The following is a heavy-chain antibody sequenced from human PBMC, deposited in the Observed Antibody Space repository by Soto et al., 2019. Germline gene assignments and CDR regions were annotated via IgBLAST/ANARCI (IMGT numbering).Heavy chain of an antibody. CDR2: IWYDGSNK. V-gene: IGHV3-33*01. CDR3: ARDLAAVDYDFWSGYPDDALDI. CDR1: GFTFSSYG. J-gene: IGHJ3*02. D-gene: IGHD3-3*01. Sequence: QVQLVESGGGVVQPGRSLRLSCAASGFTFSSYGMHWVRQAPGKGLEWVAVIWYDGSNKYYADSVKGRFTISRDNSKNTLYLQMNSLRAEDTAVYYCARDLAAVDYDFWSGYPDDALDIWGQGTMVTVSS.